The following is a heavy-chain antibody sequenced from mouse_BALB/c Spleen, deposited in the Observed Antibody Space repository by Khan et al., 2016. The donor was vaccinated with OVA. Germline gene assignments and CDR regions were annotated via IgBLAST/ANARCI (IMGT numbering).Heavy chain of an antibody. CDR3: ARWFDGYSSLYAMDY. CDR1: GFSLTSYG. J-gene: IGHJ4*01. Sequence: VMLVESGPGLVAPSQSLSITCTVSGFSLTSYGVHWVRQPPGKGLEWLVVIWSDGSTNYNSVLKSRLSISKDNSKSQVFLKMNSLQTDYTAIYYCARWFDGYSSLYAMDYWGQGTSVTVSS. D-gene: IGHD2-3*01. CDR2: IWSDGST. V-gene: IGHV2-6*02.